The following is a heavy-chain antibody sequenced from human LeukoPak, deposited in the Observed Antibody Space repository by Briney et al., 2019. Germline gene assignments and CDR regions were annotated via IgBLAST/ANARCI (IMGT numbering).Heavy chain of an antibody. Sequence: GASVKVSCKASGYTFTSYGISWVRQAPGQGLEWMGWISGYNGNTNYAQKFQGRVTMTRDTSTSTVYMELSSLRSEDTAVYYCARARGGIVTMVRGVIHAFDCWGQGTLVTVSS. D-gene: IGHD3-10*01. CDR3: ARARGGIVTMVRGVIHAFDC. CDR1: GYTFTSYG. J-gene: IGHJ4*02. V-gene: IGHV1-18*01. CDR2: ISGYNGNT.